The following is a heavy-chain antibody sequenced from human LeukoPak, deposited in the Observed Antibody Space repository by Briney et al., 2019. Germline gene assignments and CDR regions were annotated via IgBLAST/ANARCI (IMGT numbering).Heavy chain of an antibody. CDR3: AKAMDGDDVFDY. D-gene: IGHD5-24*01. Sequence: GGSLRLSCAASGVTFSSYAMSWVGQAPGEGLEEGSAISGSGGSTYYADSVKGRFTISRDNSKNTLYLKMNTLRAEDTAVYYCAKAMDGDDVFDYWGQGTLVTVSS. CDR1: GVTFSSYA. V-gene: IGHV3-23*01. J-gene: IGHJ4*02. CDR2: ISGSGGST.